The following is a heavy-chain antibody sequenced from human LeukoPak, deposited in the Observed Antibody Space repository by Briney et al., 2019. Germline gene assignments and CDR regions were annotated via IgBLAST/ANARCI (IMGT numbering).Heavy chain of an antibody. CDR3: AKSVGDGDKIYYYFYYMDV. CDR1: QFTFTSYS. Sequence: QPGGSLTLSCAASQFTFTSYSMTWVRQAPGKGLEWVSAISGGGGSTFYADSVKSRFTISRDNIRNVVLLQMNSLRAEDTAVYYCAKSVGDGDKIYYYFYYMDVWGKGTTVTVS. V-gene: IGHV3-23*01. CDR2: ISGGGGST. D-gene: IGHD5-24*01. J-gene: IGHJ6*03.